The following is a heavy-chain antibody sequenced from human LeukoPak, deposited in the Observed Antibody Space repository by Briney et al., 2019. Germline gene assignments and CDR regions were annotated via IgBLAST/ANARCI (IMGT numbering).Heavy chain of an antibody. CDR3: ARDGGSSGGYYYYYYMDV. CDR1: GYTFTSYD. D-gene: IGHD1-26*01. CDR2: IIPIFGTA. Sequence: SVKVSCKASGYTFTSYDINWVRQAPGQGLEWMGGIIPIFGTANYAQKFQGRVTITTDESTSTAYMELSSLRSEDTAVYYCARDGGSSGGYYYYYYMDVWGKGTTVTVSS. V-gene: IGHV1-69*05. J-gene: IGHJ6*03.